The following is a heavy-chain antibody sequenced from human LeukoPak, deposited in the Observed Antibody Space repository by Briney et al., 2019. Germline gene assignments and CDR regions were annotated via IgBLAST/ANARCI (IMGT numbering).Heavy chain of an antibody. CDR1: GFTFSSYA. Sequence: GGSLRLSCAASGFTFSSYAMSWVRQAPGKGLEWVSGISGSGGSTYYADSVKGRFTISRDNSKNTLYVQMNSLRAEDTAVYYCAKDPVFGYSSSKYYFDYWGQGTLVTVSS. CDR2: ISGSGGST. D-gene: IGHD6-13*01. V-gene: IGHV3-23*01. J-gene: IGHJ4*02. CDR3: AKDPVFGYSSSKYYFDY.